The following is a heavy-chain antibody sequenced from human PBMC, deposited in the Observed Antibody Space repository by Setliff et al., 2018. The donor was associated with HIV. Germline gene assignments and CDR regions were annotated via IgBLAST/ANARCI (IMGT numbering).Heavy chain of an antibody. V-gene: IGHV1-46*01. Sequence: GASVKVSCKASGYTFTSYYIHWVRQAPGQGLEWMGVIHPSGGSTSYAQSFQDRVTMTRDTSTSTVYMELSSLRSEDTAVYYCARVRYCSGGSCYGGEYWFDSWGQGTLVTVS. D-gene: IGHD2-15*01. CDR3: ARVRYCSGGSCYGGEYWFDS. CDR2: IHPSGGST. CDR1: GYTFTSYY. J-gene: IGHJ5*01.